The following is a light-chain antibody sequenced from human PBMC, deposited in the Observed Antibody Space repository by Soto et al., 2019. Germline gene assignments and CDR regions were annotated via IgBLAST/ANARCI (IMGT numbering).Light chain of an antibody. V-gene: IGKV1D-16*01. CDR2: AAS. J-gene: IGKJ4*01. CDR3: QQYNIFPLT. CDR1: QDINTW. Sequence: DVQMTQSPSSLSASVGDRVTITCRASQDINTWLAWYQQKAEKAPKSLIYAASSLQTGVTSRFSGRQFWTDFTLTISSLQPEDSATYYCQQYNIFPLTFGGGTKVEIK.